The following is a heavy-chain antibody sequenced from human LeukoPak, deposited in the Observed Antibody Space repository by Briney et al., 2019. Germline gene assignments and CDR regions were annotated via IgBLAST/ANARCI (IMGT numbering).Heavy chain of an antibody. CDR2: IYSGGTT. V-gene: IGHV3-66*01. CDR1: GFTVSSNY. CDR3: ASGPQIREPDY. Sequence: GGSLILSCAGSGFTVSSNYMSWVRQAPGKGLEWVSVIYSGGTTYYADSVKGRFAISRDNAKNSLYLQLNSLRAEDTAIYYCASGPQIREPDYWGQGTLVTVSS. D-gene: IGHD1-26*01. J-gene: IGHJ4*02.